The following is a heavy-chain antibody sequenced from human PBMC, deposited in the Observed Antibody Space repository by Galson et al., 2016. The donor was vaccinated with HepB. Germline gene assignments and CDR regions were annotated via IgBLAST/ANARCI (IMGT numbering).Heavy chain of an antibody. Sequence: SVKVSCKASGYTFTSYGFSWVRQAPGQGLEWMGWISAYSGNTNYAQKVQGRVTMTTDTSTSTAYLELRSLRSDDTAVYYCARDTYCTSTSSCYLPGAFDIWGQGTMVTVSS. CDR1: GYTFTSYG. CDR3: ARDTYCTSTSSCYLPGAFDI. CDR2: ISAYSGNT. V-gene: IGHV1-18*04. D-gene: IGHD2-2*01. J-gene: IGHJ3*02.